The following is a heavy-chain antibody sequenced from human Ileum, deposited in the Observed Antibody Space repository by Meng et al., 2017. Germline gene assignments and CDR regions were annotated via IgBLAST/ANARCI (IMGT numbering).Heavy chain of an antibody. CDR2: IIYSGGT. V-gene: IGHV4-59*01. Sequence: SETLSLTCSVPGDSIIRYYWNWIRQPPGKGLEWIGYIIYSGGTKYNPSLKSRVSISVDRSKNQFPLKMSSLTAADTAVYYCARGEVYGDKFDVWGQGTMVTVSS. J-gene: IGHJ3*01. CDR3: ARGEVYGDKFDV. D-gene: IGHD4-17*01. CDR1: GDSIIRYY.